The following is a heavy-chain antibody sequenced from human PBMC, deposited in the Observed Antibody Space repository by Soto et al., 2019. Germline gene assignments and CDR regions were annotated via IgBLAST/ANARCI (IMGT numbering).Heavy chain of an antibody. J-gene: IGHJ6*02. CDR3: ARRCYNGMDV. CDR1: GFTFSSYE. D-gene: IGHD2-8*01. V-gene: IGHV3-48*03. Sequence: GGSLGLSCAASGFTFSSYEMNWVRQAPGKGLEWVSYISSSGSTIYYADSVKGRFTISRDNAKNSLYLQMNSLRAEDTAVYYSARRCYNGMDVWGQGTTVTVSS. CDR2: ISSSGSTI.